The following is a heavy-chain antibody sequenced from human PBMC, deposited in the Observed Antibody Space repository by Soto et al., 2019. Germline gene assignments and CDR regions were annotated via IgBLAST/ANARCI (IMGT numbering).Heavy chain of an antibody. CDR2: ISWNSGSI. J-gene: IGHJ4*02. CDR3: AKDMHDYGTLDY. D-gene: IGHD3-16*01. CDR1: GFTFDDYA. V-gene: IGHV3-9*01. Sequence: SLRLSCAASGFTFDDYAMHWVRQAPGKGLEWVSGISWNSGSIGYADSVKGRFTISRDNAKNSLYLQMNSLRAEDTALYYCAKDMHDYGTLDYWGQGTLVTVSS.